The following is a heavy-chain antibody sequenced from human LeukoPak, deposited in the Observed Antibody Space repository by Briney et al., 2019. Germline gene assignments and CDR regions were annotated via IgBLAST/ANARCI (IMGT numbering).Heavy chain of an antibody. Sequence: SETLSLTCSVSGGSISSTSYYWGWIRQPPGKGLEWIGSIYYSGNTYHNPSLKSRVTIAVDTFKNQFSLKLSSVTAADTAVYYCARDGAALDYWGQGTLVTVSS. CDR2: IYYSGNT. CDR1: GGSISSTSYY. J-gene: IGHJ4*02. V-gene: IGHV4-39*07. CDR3: ARDGAALDY. D-gene: IGHD2-15*01.